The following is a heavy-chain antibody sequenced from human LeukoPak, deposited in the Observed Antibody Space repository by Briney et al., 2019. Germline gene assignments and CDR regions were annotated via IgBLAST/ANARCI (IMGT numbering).Heavy chain of an antibody. CDR2: IIPIFGTA. V-gene: IGHV1-69*13. CDR3: ARDSETLGYCSSTSCYDSSNWFDP. J-gene: IGHJ5*02. Sequence: SVKVSCKASGGTFSSYAISWVRQAPGQGLEWMGGIIPIFGTANYAQKFQGRVTITADESTCTAYMELSSLRSEDTAVYYCARDSETLGYCSSTSCYDSSNWFDPWGQGTLVTVSS. CDR1: GGTFSSYA. D-gene: IGHD2-2*01.